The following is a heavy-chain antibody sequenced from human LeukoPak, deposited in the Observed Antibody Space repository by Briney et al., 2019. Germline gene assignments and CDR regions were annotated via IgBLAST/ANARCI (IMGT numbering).Heavy chain of an antibody. CDR3: ARWERYYYDSSGYGYLDY. D-gene: IGHD3-22*01. CDR1: GYSISSGYY. CDR2: IYHSGST. J-gene: IGHJ4*02. Sequence: PSETLSLTCAVSGYSISSGYYWGWIRQPPGKGLEWIGSIYHSGSTYYNPSLKSRVTISVDTSKNQFSLKLSSVTAADTAVYYCARWERYYYDSSGYGYLDYWGQGTLVTVSS. V-gene: IGHV4-38-2*01.